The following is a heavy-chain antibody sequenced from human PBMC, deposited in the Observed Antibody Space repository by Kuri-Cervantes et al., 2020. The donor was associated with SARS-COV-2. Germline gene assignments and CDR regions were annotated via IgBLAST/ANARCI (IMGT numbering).Heavy chain of an antibody. CDR2: IRSKAYGGTT. J-gene: IGHJ3*02. V-gene: IGHV3-49*03. Sequence: GESLKISCTASGFTFGDYAMSWFRQAPGKGLEWVGFIRSKAYGGTTEYAASVKGRFTISRDDSKSIAYLQMNSLKTEDTAVYYCTRELVVPAAIYPDAFDIWGQGTMVTVSS. CDR3: TRELVVPAAIYPDAFDI. CDR1: GFTFGDYA. D-gene: IGHD2-2*02.